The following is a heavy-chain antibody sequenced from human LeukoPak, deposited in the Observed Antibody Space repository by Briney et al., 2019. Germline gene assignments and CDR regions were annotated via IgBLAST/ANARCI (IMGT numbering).Heavy chain of an antibody. V-gene: IGHV3-23*01. CDR1: GFTFSSYA. J-gene: IGHJ4*02. D-gene: IGHD6-19*01. Sequence: PGGSLRLSCAASGFTFSSYAMSWVRQAPGKGLEWVSAISGSGGSTYYADSVKGRFTISRDNSKNTLYLQMNSLRAEDTAVCYCAKDPVGILAVAGFDYWGQGTLVTVFS. CDR3: AKDPVGILAVAGFDY. CDR2: ISGSGGST.